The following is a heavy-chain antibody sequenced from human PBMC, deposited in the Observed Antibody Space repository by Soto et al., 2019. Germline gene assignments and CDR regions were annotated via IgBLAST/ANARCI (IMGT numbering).Heavy chain of an antibody. CDR2: ISYDGSNK. CDR3: AKALRQWLVHDAFDI. J-gene: IGHJ3*02. V-gene: IGHV3-30*18. Sequence: QVQLVESGGGVVQPGRSLRLSCAASGFTFSSYGMHWVRQAPGKGLEWVAVISYDGSNKYYADSVKGRFTISRDNSKNPLYLQMNSLRAEDTAVYYCAKALRQWLVHDAFDIWGQGTMVTVSS. CDR1: GFTFSSYG. D-gene: IGHD6-19*01.